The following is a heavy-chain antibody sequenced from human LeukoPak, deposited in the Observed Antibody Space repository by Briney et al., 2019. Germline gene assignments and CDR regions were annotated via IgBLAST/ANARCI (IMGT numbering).Heavy chain of an antibody. CDR3: AKEQVFLGPGRGYSCFDY. J-gene: IGHJ4*02. Sequence: QSGGSLRLSCAASGFDFNTFIMHWVRQAPGKGLEWVAVISYDGSNKYYADSVKGRFTISRDNSKNTLYLQMNSLRAEDTAVYYCAKEQVFLGPGRGYSCFDYWGQGTLVTVSS. D-gene: IGHD5-18*01. CDR2: ISYDGSNK. CDR1: GFDFNTFI. V-gene: IGHV3-30*18.